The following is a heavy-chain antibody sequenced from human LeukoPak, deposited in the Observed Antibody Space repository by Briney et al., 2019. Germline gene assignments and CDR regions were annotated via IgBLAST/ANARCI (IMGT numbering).Heavy chain of an antibody. J-gene: IGHJ5*02. Sequence: SETLSLTCTVSGGSISSSNWWSWVRQPPGKGLEWIGEIYRSGSTNYNPSLKSRVTISVDTSKNQFSLKLNSVTAADTAVYYCARYRYSNYVWWFDPWGQGTLVTVSS. CDR2: IYRSGST. V-gene: IGHV4-4*02. D-gene: IGHD4-11*01. CDR3: ARYRYSNYVWWFDP. CDR1: GGSISSSNW.